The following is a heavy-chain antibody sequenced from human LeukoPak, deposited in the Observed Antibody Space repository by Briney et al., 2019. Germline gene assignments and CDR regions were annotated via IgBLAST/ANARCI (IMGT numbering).Heavy chain of an antibody. CDR3: ARDLKGEWERHSLGY. V-gene: IGHV4-34*01. D-gene: IGHD1-26*01. J-gene: IGHJ4*02. Sequence: PSETLSLTCAVYGGSFSGYYWSWIRQPPGKGLEWIGEINHSGSTNYNPSLKSRVTISVDTSKNQFSLKLSSVTAADTAVYYCARDLKGEWERHSLGYWGQGTLVTVSS. CDR2: INHSGST. CDR1: GGSFSGYY.